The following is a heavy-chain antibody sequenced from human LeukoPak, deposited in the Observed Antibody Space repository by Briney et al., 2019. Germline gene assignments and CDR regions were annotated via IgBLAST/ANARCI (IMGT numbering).Heavy chain of an antibody. V-gene: IGHV3-53*01. D-gene: IGHD3-3*01. CDR2: IYSGGST. CDR1: GFTVSSNY. Sequence: GGSLRLSCAASGFTVSSNYMSWVRQAPGKGLEWVSVIYSGGSTYYADSVKGRFTISRDNSKNTLYLQMNRLRAEDTAVYYCARFTYYDFWSGYLAFSRYGMDVWGQGTTVTVSS. J-gene: IGHJ6*02. CDR3: ARFTYYDFWSGYLAFSRYGMDV.